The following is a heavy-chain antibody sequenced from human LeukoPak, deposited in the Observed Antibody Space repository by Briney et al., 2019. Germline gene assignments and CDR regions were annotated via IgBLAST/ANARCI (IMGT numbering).Heavy chain of an antibody. CDR3: ARAGFFGSVAVAGYYYYGMDV. Sequence: QPGGSLRLSCAASGFTFSSYRMHWVRQAPGKGLVWVSRINSDGSSTIYADSVKGRFTISRDNAKNTLYLQMNSLRAEDTAVYYCARAGFFGSVAVAGYYYYGMDVWGQGTTVTVSS. CDR1: GFTFSSYR. J-gene: IGHJ6*02. CDR2: INSDGSST. V-gene: IGHV3-74*01. D-gene: IGHD6-19*01.